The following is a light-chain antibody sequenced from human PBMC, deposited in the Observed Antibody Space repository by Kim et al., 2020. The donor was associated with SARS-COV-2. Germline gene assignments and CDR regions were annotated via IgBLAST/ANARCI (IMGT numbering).Light chain of an antibody. CDR1: SSNIGSNA. J-gene: IGLJ3*02. V-gene: IGLV1-44*01. CDR3: AALDDSLNGWV. Sequence: ELTQPPSASGTPGQRVTISCSGSSSNIGSNAVHWYQQLPGTGPKLLIYTNNQRPSGVPDRFSGSKSGTSASLAISGLQSEDEADYYCAALDDSLNGWVFGGGTQLTVL. CDR2: TNN.